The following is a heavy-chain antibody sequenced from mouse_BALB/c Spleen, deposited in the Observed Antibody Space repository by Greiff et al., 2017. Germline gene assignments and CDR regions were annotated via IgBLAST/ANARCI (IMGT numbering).Heavy chain of an antibody. CDR1: GFTFSSYT. Sequence: EVHLVESGGGLVKPGGSLKLSCAASGFTFSSYTMSWVRQTPEKRLEWVATISSGGSYTYYPDSVKGRFTISRDNAKNTLYLQMSSLKSEDTAMYYCTRSYYRYDGAMDYWGQGTSVTVSS. V-gene: IGHV5-6-4*01. CDR2: ISSGGSYT. D-gene: IGHD2-14*01. CDR3: TRSYYRYDGAMDY. J-gene: IGHJ4*01.